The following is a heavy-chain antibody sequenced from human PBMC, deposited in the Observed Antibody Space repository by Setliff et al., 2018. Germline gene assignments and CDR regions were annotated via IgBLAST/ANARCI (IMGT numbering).Heavy chain of an antibody. CDR3: ARVDFTMIQGVLGL. Sequence: PSETLSLTCAVYGGSFSTYFWSWIRQPPGKGLEWIGEISHSGYTYYNPSLQSRVTISVDMSKNQFSMKLTSVTAADTAVYYCARVDFTMIQGVLGLWGQGTLVTVSS. J-gene: IGHJ1*01. CDR1: GGSFSTYF. CDR2: ISHSGYT. D-gene: IGHD3-10*01. V-gene: IGHV4-34*01.